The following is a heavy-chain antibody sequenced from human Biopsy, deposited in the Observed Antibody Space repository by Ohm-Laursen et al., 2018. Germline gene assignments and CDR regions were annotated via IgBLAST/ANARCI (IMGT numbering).Heavy chain of an antibody. CDR3: ARGSNDSGGLYFPR. V-gene: IGHV4-59*11. D-gene: IGHD4-23*01. J-gene: IGHJ4*02. CDR2: ISHTGYT. Sequence: SETLSLTCPVSGGSFTGHYWTWIRQPPGKGLEWIGHISHTGYTSYKSSLKSRVTISLDTSRKHFSLRLTSLAAADTAVYYCARGSNDSGGLYFPRWGQGTLLTVSS. CDR1: GGSFTGHY.